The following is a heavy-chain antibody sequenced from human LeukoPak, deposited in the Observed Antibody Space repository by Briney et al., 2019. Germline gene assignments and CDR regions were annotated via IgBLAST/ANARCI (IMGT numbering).Heavy chain of an antibody. V-gene: IGHV3-30*04. Sequence: GRSLRLSCAASGFTFSSYAMHWVRQAPGKWLEWVAVISYDGSNKYYADSVKGRFTTSRDNSKNTLYLQMNSLRAEDTAVYYCARVEVVVVVAALFDAFDIWGQGTMVTVSS. D-gene: IGHD2-15*01. CDR3: ARVEVVVVVAALFDAFDI. CDR2: ISYDGSNK. CDR1: GFTFSSYA. J-gene: IGHJ3*02.